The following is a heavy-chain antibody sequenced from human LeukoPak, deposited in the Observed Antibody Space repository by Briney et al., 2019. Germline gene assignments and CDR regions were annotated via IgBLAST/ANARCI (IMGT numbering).Heavy chain of an antibody. CDR1: GGSISSYY. J-gene: IGHJ5*02. D-gene: IGHD1-26*01. CDR3: ARDPVATNWFDP. V-gene: IGHV4-59*01. CDR2: IYYSGST. Sequence: PSETLSLTCTVSGGSISSYYWSWIRQPPGKGLEWIGYIYYSGSTNYNPSFKSRVTISVDTSKNQFSLKLSSVTAADTAVYYCARDPVATNWFDPWGQGTLVTVSS.